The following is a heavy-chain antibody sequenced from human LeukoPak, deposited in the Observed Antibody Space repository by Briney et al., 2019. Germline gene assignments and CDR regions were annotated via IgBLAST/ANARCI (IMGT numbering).Heavy chain of an antibody. Sequence: SETLSLTCTVSGGSISSYYWSWIRQPPGKGLEWIGRIYTSGSTNYNPSLKSRVTISVDKSKNQFSLKLSSVTAADTAVYYCARHYGAAAGIPPFDYWGQGTLVTVSS. CDR2: IYTSGST. CDR3: ARHYGAAAGIPPFDY. J-gene: IGHJ4*02. CDR1: GGSISSYY. D-gene: IGHD6-13*01. V-gene: IGHV4-4*07.